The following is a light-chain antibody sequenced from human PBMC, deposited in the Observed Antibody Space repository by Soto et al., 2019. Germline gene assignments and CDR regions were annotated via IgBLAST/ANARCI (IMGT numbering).Light chain of an antibody. CDR1: SSNIGRNF. CDR3: ATWDASLSAWV. Sequence: QSVLPQPPSASGTPGQRVTISCFGSSSNIGRNFVYWYQQLPGTAPKLLIYKNNQRPSGVPDRFSGSKSGPSASLAISGLRSEDEADYYCATWDASLSAWVFGGGTKVTVL. CDR2: KNN. V-gene: IGLV1-47*01. J-gene: IGLJ3*02.